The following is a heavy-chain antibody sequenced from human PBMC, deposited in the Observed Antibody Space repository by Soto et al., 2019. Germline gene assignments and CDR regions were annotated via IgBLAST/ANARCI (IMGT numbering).Heavy chain of an antibody. Sequence: ASVKVSCKASGYTFTNYAMHWVRQAPGQRLEWMGWINGGNGNTKYSPKLQDRVTITRDTSAGTAYMELSSLRSEDTALYYCARDGVAAGNINFDYWGQGTLVTVSS. D-gene: IGHD6-25*01. CDR3: ARDGVAAGNINFDY. CDR1: GYTFTNYA. J-gene: IGHJ4*02. CDR2: INGGNGNT. V-gene: IGHV1-3*01.